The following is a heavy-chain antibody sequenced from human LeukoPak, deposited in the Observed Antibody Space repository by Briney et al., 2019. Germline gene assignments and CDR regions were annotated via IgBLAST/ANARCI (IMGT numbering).Heavy chain of an antibody. J-gene: IGHJ4*02. CDR1: GGPFNSGGYY. CDR2: IYHSGST. V-gene: IGHV4-30-2*01. Sequence: SQTLSLTCTVSGGPFNSGGYYWSWIRQPPGKGLEWIGYIYHSGSTYYNPSLKSRVTISIDRSKDQFFLKLSSVTAADTAFYYCARSRYGDYHIDYWGQGTLVTVSS. D-gene: IGHD4-17*01. CDR3: ARSRYGDYHIDY.